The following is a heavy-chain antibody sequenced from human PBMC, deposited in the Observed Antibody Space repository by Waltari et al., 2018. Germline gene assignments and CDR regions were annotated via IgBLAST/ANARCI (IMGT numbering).Heavy chain of an antibody. CDR2: ISGSGGST. D-gene: IGHD4-4*01. Sequence: AISGSGGSTYYADSVKGRFTISRDNSKNTLYLQMNSLRAEDTAVYYCARRGRYSNYVGYYYYGMDVWGQGTTVTVSS. J-gene: IGHJ6*02. V-gene: IGHV3-23*01. CDR3: ARRGRYSNYVGYYYYGMDV.